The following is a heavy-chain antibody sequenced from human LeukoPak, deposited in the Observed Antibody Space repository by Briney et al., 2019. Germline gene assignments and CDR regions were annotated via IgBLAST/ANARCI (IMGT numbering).Heavy chain of an antibody. V-gene: IGHV6-1*01. Sequence: SQTLSLTCAISGDSVSSNSAAWNWIRQSPSRGLEWQGRTYYRSKWNDDYAVSVKSRITINPETSKSQFSLQLNSVTPEDTAVYYCARAWGSGWPFDYWGQGTLVTVSS. CDR1: GDSVSSNSAA. CDR2: TYYRSKWND. J-gene: IGHJ4*02. D-gene: IGHD6-19*01. CDR3: ARAWGSGWPFDY.